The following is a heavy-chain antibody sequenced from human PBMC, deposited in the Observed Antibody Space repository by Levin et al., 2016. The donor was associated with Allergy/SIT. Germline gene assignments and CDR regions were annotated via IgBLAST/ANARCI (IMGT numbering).Heavy chain of an antibody. D-gene: IGHD6-6*01. V-gene: IGHV3-74*01. J-gene: IGHJ4*02. CDR1: GFTFSSYW. CDR3: VKDMADRPGRDYFDY. CDR2: INSDGSST. Sequence: GGSLRLSCAASGFTFSSYWMHWVRQAPGKGLVWVSRINSDGSSTSYADSVKGRFTISKDTLRNTLYLEMSRLRVEDTAVYYCVKDMADRPGRDYFDYWGQGALVTVSS.